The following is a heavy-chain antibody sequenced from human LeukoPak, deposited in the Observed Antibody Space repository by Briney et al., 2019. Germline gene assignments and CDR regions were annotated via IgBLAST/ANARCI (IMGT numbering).Heavy chain of an antibody. J-gene: IGHJ6*03. CDR2: IYSSGST. D-gene: IGHD2-2*01. CDR1: GGSISSYY. V-gene: IGHV4-4*07. Sequence: TSETLSLTCTVSGGSISSYYWSWIRQPAGKGLEWIGRIYSSGSTNYNPSLKSRVTMSVDTSKNQFSLKLSSVTAADTAVYYRARDVVVPATANYYHYYYYMDVWGKGTAVTVSS. CDR3: ARDVVVPATANYYHYYYYMDV.